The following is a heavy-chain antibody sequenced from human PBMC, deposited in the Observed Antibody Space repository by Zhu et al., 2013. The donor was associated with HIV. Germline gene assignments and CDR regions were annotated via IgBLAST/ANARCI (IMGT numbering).Heavy chain of an antibody. D-gene: IGHD2-8*02. Sequence: QVQLVQSGAEVKKPGASIKVSCKTSGYTSTNDGINWVRQATGHGLEWMGWVNPTSGHAGYAQKFQGRVTITRNTSISTVYMELRSLRSDDTAVYYCARMDKGSCTATTCPDWFDPWGQGTLVTVSS. CDR3: ARMDKGSCTATTCPDWFDP. J-gene: IGHJ5*02. CDR1: GYTSTNDG. CDR2: VNPTSGHA. V-gene: IGHV1-8*01.